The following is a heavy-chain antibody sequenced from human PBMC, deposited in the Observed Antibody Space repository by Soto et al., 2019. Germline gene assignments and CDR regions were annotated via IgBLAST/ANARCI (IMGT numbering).Heavy chain of an antibody. Sequence: QVQLVESGGGVVQPGRSLRLSCAVSGFTFSNYAIHWVRQAPGKGLEWVAVISHDGSSKFYADSVKGRFTISRDNSKNTLYLQMNNLIAEDTAVYDCARVREQQLVRLGLDYWGQGTLVTVSS. J-gene: IGHJ4*02. CDR3: ARVREQQLVRLGLDY. D-gene: IGHD6-13*01. CDR1: GFTFSNYA. V-gene: IGHV3-30*04. CDR2: ISHDGSSK.